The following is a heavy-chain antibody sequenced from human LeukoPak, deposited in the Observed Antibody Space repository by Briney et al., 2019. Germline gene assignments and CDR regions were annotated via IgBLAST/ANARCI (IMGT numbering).Heavy chain of an antibody. Sequence: PGGSLRLSCAASGFTFSSYWMSWVRQAPGKGLEWVANIKQDGSEKYYVESVKGRFTISRDNAKNSLYLQMNSLRAEDTAVYYCARDWRTPDYYYYYGMDVWGQGTTVTVSS. J-gene: IGHJ6*02. CDR3: ARDWRTPDYYYYYGMDV. CDR2: IKQDGSEK. V-gene: IGHV3-7*01. CDR1: GFTFSSYW.